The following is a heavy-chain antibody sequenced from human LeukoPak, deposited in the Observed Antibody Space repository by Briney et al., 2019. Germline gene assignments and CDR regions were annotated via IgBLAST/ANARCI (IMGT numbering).Heavy chain of an antibody. CDR3: ATARDDYIWGSYRYVSWFDP. D-gene: IGHD3-16*02. CDR1: GYTFTSYY. V-gene: IGHV1-46*01. J-gene: IGHJ5*02. Sequence: ASVKVSCKASGYTFTSYYMHWVRQAPGQGLEWMGIINPSGGSTSYAQKFQGRVTMTRGTSTSTVYMELSSLRSEDTAVYYCATARDDYIWGSYRYVSWFDPWGQGTLVTVSS. CDR2: INPSGGST.